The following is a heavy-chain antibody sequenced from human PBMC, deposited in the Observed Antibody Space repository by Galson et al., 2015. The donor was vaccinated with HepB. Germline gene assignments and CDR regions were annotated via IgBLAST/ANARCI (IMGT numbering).Heavy chain of an antibody. Sequence: VKVSCKASGYTFIDYYIHWLQQAPEKGLEWMGLVDAEDGETVYAEKFQGRVTITADTSIETAYMELRSLRSEDTAVYYCATVRKTVAGPIYFFDYWGQGTLVTVSS. V-gene: IGHV1-69-2*01. J-gene: IGHJ4*02. CDR2: VDAEDGET. D-gene: IGHD6-19*01. CDR3: ATVRKTVAGPIYFFDY. CDR1: GYTFIDYY.